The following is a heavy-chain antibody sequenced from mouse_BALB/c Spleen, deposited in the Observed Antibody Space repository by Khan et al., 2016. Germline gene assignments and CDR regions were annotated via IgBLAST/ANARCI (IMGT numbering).Heavy chain of an antibody. CDR2: ISYSGST. J-gene: IGHJ3*01. CDR3: AGRYGYRGFAY. D-gene: IGHD2-2*01. Sequence: EVQLQESGPGLVKPSQSLSLTCTVTGYSITSDYAWNWLRQFPGNKLEWMGYISYSGSTSYNPSLKSRISITRDTSKNQFFLQLNSVTTEDTATYDCAGRYGYRGFAYWGQGTLVTVSA. CDR1: GYSITSDYA. V-gene: IGHV3-2*02.